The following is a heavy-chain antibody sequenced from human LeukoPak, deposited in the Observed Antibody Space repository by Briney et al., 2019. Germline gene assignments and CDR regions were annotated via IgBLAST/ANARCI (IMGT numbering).Heavy chain of an antibody. CDR2: ISAYNGNT. CDR3: ARDSLLLWFGESKNHYMDV. CDR1: GYTFTSYG. V-gene: IGHV1-18*01. J-gene: IGHJ6*03. D-gene: IGHD3-10*01. Sequence: ASVKVSCKASGYTFTSYGISWVRQAPGQGLEWMGWISAYNGNTNYAQKLQGRVTMTTDTSTSTAYMELRSLRSDDTAVYYCARDSLLLWFGESKNHYMDVWGKGTTVTVSS.